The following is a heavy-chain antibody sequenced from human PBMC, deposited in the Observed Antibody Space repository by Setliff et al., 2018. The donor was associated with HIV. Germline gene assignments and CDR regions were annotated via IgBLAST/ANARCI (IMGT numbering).Heavy chain of an antibody. CDR2: IKSKIDGETT. J-gene: IGHJ4*02. CDR1: GFTFSDAW. CDR3: IWSGSSGLYYFDH. D-gene: IGHD3-22*01. V-gene: IGHV3-15*01. Sequence: LRLSCAGSGFTFSDAWITWVRQAPGKGLEWLGRIKSKIDGETTDYAAPVKGRFTTSRDDSKNTVYLHMNSLKTEDTAVYYCIWSGSSGLYYFDHWGQGTLVTVSS.